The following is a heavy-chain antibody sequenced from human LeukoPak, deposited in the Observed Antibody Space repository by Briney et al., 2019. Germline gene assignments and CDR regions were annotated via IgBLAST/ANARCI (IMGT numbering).Heavy chain of an antibody. Sequence: GGSLRLSCAASGFTVTDNYMNWVRQSSGKGLEWVSAISGSGGSTYYADSVKGRFTISRDNSKNTLYLQMNSLRAEDTAVYYCAKDAYHDYSTFDYWGQGTLVTVSS. D-gene: IGHD4-11*01. CDR3: AKDAYHDYSTFDY. V-gene: IGHV3-23*01. CDR2: ISGSGGST. CDR1: GFTVTDNY. J-gene: IGHJ4*02.